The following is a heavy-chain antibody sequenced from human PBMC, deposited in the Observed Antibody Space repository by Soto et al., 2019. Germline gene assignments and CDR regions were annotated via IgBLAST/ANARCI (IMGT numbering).Heavy chain of an antibody. V-gene: IGHV3-72*01. J-gene: IGHJ6*03. CDR2: TRNKANSYTT. D-gene: IGHD2-2*01. CDR3: ARVGMGGGYCSSTSCYSDYYYMDV. Sequence: GGSLRLSCAASGFTFSDHYMDWVRQAPGKGLEWVGRTRNKANSYTTEYAASVKGRFTISRDDSKNSLYLQMNSLKTEDTAVYYCARVGMGGGYCSSTSCYSDYYYMDVWGKGTTVTVSS. CDR1: GFTFSDHY.